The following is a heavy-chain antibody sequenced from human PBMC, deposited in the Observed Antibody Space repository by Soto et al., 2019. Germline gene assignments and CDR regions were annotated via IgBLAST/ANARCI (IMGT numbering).Heavy chain of an antibody. Sequence: LRLSCAASGFTFSSYSMNWVRQAPGKGLEWVSYISSSSSTIYYADSVKGRFTISRDNAKNSLYLQMNSLRDEDTAVYYCARSKPNVGGMDVWGQGTTVTVSS. V-gene: IGHV3-48*02. CDR1: GFTFSSYS. J-gene: IGHJ6*02. CDR2: ISSSSSTI. CDR3: ARSKPNVGGMDV. D-gene: IGHD1-26*01.